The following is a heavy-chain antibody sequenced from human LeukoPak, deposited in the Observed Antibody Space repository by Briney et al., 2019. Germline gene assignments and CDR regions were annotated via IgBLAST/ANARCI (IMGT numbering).Heavy chain of an antibody. Sequence: SETLSLTCAVYGGSFSGYFWSWIRQPPGKGLEWIGEINHRRSTNYNPSLKSRVTISVDTSKNQFSLKLSSVTAADTAVYYCARAAGRSPPLRDAFDIWGQGTMLTVSS. V-gene: IGHV4-34*01. D-gene: IGHD2-15*01. CDR1: GGSFSGYF. CDR3: ARAAGRSPPLRDAFDI. J-gene: IGHJ3*02. CDR2: INHRRST.